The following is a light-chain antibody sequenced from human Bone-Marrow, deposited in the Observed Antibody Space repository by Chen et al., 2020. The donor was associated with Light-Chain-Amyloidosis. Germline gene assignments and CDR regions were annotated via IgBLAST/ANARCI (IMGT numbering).Light chain of an antibody. CDR1: RSLMGSDGNAL. CDR3: MQYTHWPHT. V-gene: IGKV2-30*01. Sequence: DVVLTQSPLSLPVTLGQPASISCRSPRSLMGSDGNALLSWFQQRPGQSPRRLIDKVSNRESGVPDRFSGRVSGTDFTLRISRVEAEDVGVYYCMQYTHWPHTFGQGTKLEIK. CDR2: KVS. J-gene: IGKJ2*01.